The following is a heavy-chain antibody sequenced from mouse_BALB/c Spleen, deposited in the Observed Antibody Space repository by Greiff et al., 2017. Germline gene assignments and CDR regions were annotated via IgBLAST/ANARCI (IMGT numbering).Heavy chain of an antibody. V-gene: IGHV1S81*02. D-gene: IGHD2-3*01. CDR3: TRSRDGYYWYFDV. J-gene: IGHJ1*01. CDR1: GYTFTSYY. CDR2: INPSNGGT. Sequence: QVQLQQSGAELVKPGASVKLSCKASGYTFTSYYMYWVKQRPGQGLEWIGEINPSNGGTNFNEKFKSKATLTVDKSSSTAYMQLSSLTSEDSAVYYCTRSRDGYYWYFDVWGAGTTVTVSS.